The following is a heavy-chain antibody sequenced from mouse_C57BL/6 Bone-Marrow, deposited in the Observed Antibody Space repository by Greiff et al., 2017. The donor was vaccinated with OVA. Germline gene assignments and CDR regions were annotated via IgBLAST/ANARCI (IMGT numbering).Heavy chain of an antibody. Sequence: QVHVKQSGAELVRPGTSVKVSCKASGYAFTNYLIEWVKQRPGQGLEWIGVINPGSGGTNYNEKFKGKATLTADKSSSTAYMQLSSLTSEDSAVYFCARPTVVAPHWYFDVWGTGTTVTVSS. J-gene: IGHJ1*03. CDR2: INPGSGGT. V-gene: IGHV1-54*01. CDR3: ARPTVVAPHWYFDV. CDR1: GYAFTNYL. D-gene: IGHD1-1*01.